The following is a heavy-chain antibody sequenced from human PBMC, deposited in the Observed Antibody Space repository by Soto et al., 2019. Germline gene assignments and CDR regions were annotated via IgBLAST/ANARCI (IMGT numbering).Heavy chain of an antibody. CDR1: GVSISSGGYS. V-gene: IGHV4-31*11. CDR2: IYYSGST. CDR3: ALRLGDPGRLYFDY. Sequence: SETLSLTCAVSGVSISSGGYSWSWIRQHPGKGLEWIGYIYYSGSTYYNPSLKSRVTISVDTSKNQFSLKLSSVTAADTAVYYCALRLGDPGRLYFDYWGQGTLVTVSS. J-gene: IGHJ4*02. D-gene: IGHD3-16*01.